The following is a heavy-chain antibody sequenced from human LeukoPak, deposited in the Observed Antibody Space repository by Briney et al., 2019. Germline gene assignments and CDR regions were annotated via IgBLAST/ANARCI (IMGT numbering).Heavy chain of an antibody. J-gene: IGHJ4*02. Sequence: GGSLRLSYAASGFTFSSYEMNWVRQAPGKGLEWVSYISSSGSTIYYADSVRGRYTLSRDNAKNSLYLQMNSLRVEDTAIYYCAREVAVTGTPSLDNWGQGTLVTVSS. D-gene: IGHD6-19*01. CDR2: ISSSGSTI. V-gene: IGHV3-48*03. CDR3: AREVAVTGTPSLDN. CDR1: GFTFSSYE.